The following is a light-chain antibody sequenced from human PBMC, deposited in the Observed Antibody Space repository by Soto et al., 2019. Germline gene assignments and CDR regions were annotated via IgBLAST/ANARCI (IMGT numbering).Light chain of an antibody. CDR3: AAWDDSLNGFV. J-gene: IGLJ1*01. Sequence: QSALAQPPSLSGTPGQRVTMSCSGSSSNIGSTSVHWFQQFPGTAPKVLIHSNDKRPSGVPDRFSGSKSGTSASLVISGLQSEDEADYYCAAWDDSLNGFVFGIGTKVTVL. V-gene: IGLV1-44*01. CDR1: SSNIGSTS. CDR2: SND.